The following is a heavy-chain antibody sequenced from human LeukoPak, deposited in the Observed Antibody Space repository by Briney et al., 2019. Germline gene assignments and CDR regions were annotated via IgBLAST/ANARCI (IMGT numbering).Heavy chain of an antibody. V-gene: IGHV4-39*01. Sequence: SETLSLTCTVSGGSISSSSYYWGWIRQPSGKGLEWIGSIYYSGSTYYNPSLKSRVTISVDTSKNQFSLKLSSVTAADTAVYYCARATLLRYFDWPPFDYWGQGTLVTVSS. CDR1: GGSISSSSYY. CDR2: IYYSGST. D-gene: IGHD3-9*01. J-gene: IGHJ4*02. CDR3: ARATLLRYFDWPPFDY.